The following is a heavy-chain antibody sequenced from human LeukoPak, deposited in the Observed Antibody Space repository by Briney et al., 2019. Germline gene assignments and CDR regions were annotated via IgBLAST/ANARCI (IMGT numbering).Heavy chain of an antibody. Sequence: GGSLRLSCAASGFTVSSNYMSWVRQAPGKGLEWVSVIYSGGSTYYADSVKGRFTISRDNSKNTLYLQTNSLRAEDTAVYYCASGYYDSSGYSYGYWGQGTLVTVSS. CDR2: IYSGGST. D-gene: IGHD3-22*01. J-gene: IGHJ4*02. CDR1: GFTVSSNY. CDR3: ASGYYDSSGYSYGY. V-gene: IGHV3-53*01.